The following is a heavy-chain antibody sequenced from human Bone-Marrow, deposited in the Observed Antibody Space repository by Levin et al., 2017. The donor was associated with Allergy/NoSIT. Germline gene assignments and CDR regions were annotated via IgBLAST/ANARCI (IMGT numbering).Heavy chain of an antibody. CDR2: VIADLGIA. V-gene: IGHV1-69*02. Sequence: SVKVSCKASGGTFSTHSISWVRQAPGQGLEWMGRVIADLGIAIYDQKFQGRVTITADNSAGTAYMELSTLRFDDTAVYYCASRDETVVPAAMFAFDAWGRGTMVTVSS. D-gene: IGHD2-2*01. CDR1: GGTFSTHS. CDR3: ASRDETVVPAAMFAFDA. J-gene: IGHJ3*01.